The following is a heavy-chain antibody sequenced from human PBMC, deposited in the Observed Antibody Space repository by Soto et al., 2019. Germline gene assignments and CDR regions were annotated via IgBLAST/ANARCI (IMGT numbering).Heavy chain of an antibody. CDR3: ARDLPRNRITGTTGSYYYYGMDV. J-gene: IGHJ6*02. V-gene: IGHV3-53*01. Sequence: GGSLRLSCAASGFTVSSNYMSWVRQAPGKGLEWVSVIYSGGSTYYADSVKGRFTISRDNSKNTLYLQMNSLRAEDTAVYYCARDLPRNRITGTTGSYYYYGMDVWGQGTTVTVSS. D-gene: IGHD1-20*01. CDR2: IYSGGST. CDR1: GFTVSSNY.